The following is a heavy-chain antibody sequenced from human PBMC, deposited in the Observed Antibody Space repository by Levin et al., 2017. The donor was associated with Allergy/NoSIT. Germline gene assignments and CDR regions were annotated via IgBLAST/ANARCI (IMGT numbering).Heavy chain of an antibody. D-gene: IGHD3-10*01. CDR1: GFTFSSYG. CDR3: AKDDFFVSGSVDH. J-gene: IGHJ4*02. CDR2: ISFDGIKK. Sequence: GGSLRLSCAASGFTFSSYGMHWVRQAPGKGLEWVAVISFDGIKKYYPESVKGRFTISRDNSMNTLYLEMNSLRTEDTALYYCAKDDFFVSGSVDHWGQGTLVTVSS. V-gene: IGHV3-30*18.